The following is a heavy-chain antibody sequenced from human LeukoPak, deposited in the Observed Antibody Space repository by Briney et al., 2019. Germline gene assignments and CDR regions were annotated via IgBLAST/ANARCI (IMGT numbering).Heavy chain of an antibody. CDR1: GGSISSSSYY. Sequence: SETLSLTCTVSGGSISSSSYYWGWIRQPPGKGLEWIGSIYYSGSTYYNPSLKSRVTISVDTSKNQFSLKLSSVAAADTAVYYCARPMVRGHEIDYWGQGTLVTVSS. J-gene: IGHJ4*02. D-gene: IGHD3-10*01. V-gene: IGHV4-39*01. CDR2: IYYSGST. CDR3: ARPMVRGHEIDY.